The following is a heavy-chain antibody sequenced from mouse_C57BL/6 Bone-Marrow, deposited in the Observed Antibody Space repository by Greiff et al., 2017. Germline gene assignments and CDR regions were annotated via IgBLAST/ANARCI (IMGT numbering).Heavy chain of an antibody. CDR2: ISSGSSTI. CDR1: GFTFSDYG. Sequence: EVQLVESGGGLVKPGGSLKISCAASGFTFSDYGMHWVRQAPEKGLEWVAYISSGSSTIYYADTVKGRFTISRDNAKNTMFLHMTSLRSEDTALYDYARPAIVSPEYYFDYGGKGTTLTVSS. D-gene: IGHD2-12*01. CDR3: ARPAIVSPEYYFDY. V-gene: IGHV5-17*01. J-gene: IGHJ2*01.